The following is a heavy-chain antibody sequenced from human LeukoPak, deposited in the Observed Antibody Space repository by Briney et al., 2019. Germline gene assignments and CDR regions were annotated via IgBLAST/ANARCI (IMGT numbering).Heavy chain of an antibody. Sequence: ASVKVSCKVSGYTLTELSMHWVRQAPGKGLEWMGGFDPEDGETIYAQKFQGRVTMTEDTSTDTAYMELSSLRSEDTAVYYCATSPLNPEATAMAPPQFDYWGQGTLVTVSS. CDR3: ATSPLNPEATAMAPPQFDY. D-gene: IGHD5-18*01. CDR2: FDPEDGET. J-gene: IGHJ4*02. V-gene: IGHV1-24*01. CDR1: GYTLTELS.